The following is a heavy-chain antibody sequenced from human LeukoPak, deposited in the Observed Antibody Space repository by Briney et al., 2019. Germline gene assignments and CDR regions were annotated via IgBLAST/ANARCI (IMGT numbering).Heavy chain of an antibody. CDR1: GGSISSSSYY. D-gene: IGHD5-24*01. CDR3: ARVEMATIRIDP. J-gene: IGHJ5*02. CDR2: IYYSGST. Sequence: SETLSLTCTVSGGSISSSSYYWGWIRQPPGKGLEWIGSIYYSGSTYYNPSLKRRVTISVDTSKNQFSLKLSSVTAADTAVYYCARVEMATIRIDPWGQGTLVTVSS. V-gene: IGHV4-39*01.